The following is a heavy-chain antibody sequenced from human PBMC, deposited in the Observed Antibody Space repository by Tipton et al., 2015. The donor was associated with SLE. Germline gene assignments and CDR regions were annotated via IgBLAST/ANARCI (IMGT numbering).Heavy chain of an antibody. J-gene: IGHJ4*02. CDR1: GFTVSSNY. Sequence: GSLRLSCAASGFTVSSNYMSWVRQAPGKGLEWVSVIYSGGTTYHADSVKGRFTISRDNSKNTLYLQMNSLRAEDTAVYYCASLLTGDGRTDWGQGTLVTVSS. CDR3: ASLLTGDGRTD. V-gene: IGHV3-53*05. CDR2: IYSGGTT. D-gene: IGHD7-27*01.